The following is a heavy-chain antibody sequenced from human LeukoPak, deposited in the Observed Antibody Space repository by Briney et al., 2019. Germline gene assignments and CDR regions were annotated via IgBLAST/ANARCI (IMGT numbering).Heavy chain of an antibody. CDR3: AKDRGDGYKPFDD. D-gene: IGHD5-24*01. CDR1: GFTFNSYA. V-gene: IGHV3-23*01. Sequence: GRSLRLSCAASGFTFNSYAMSWVRQAPGKGLEWVSSIRGSGDTSYYADSVKGRFTVSRDNSKNTLCLQMNSLRAEDTAVYYCAKDRGDGYKPFDDWGQGTLVTVSS. CDR2: IRGSGDTS. J-gene: IGHJ4*02.